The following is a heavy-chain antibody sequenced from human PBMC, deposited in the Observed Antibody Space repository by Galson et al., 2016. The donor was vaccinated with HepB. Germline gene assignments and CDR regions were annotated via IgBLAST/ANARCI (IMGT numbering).Heavy chain of an antibody. J-gene: IGHJ4*02. V-gene: IGHV3-33*01. Sequence: SLRLSCAASGFTFSTYAMHWVRQAPDKGLEWVAVISYDGSSEYYIDSVKGRFTISRDNSRNTLYLQMNSPRAEDTALYYCARARVRGVFSFAHWGQGTLVTVSP. CDR1: GFTFSTYA. D-gene: IGHD3-10*01. CDR2: ISYDGSSE. CDR3: ARARVRGVFSFAH.